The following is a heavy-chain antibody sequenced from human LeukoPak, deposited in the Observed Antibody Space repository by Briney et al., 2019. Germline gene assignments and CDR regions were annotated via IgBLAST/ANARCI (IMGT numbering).Heavy chain of an antibody. Sequence: SETLSLICTVSGGSISSYYWSWIRQPPGKGLEWIGYIYYSGSTNYNPSLKSRVTISVDTSKNQFSLKLSSVTAADTAVYYCARLLTGSTSWHIDYWGQGTLVTVSS. CDR3: ARLLTGSTSWHIDY. J-gene: IGHJ4*02. D-gene: IGHD2-2*01. V-gene: IGHV4-59*08. CDR1: GGSISSYY. CDR2: IYYSGST.